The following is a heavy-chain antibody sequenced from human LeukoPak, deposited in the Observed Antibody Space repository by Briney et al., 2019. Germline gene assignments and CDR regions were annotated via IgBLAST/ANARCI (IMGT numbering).Heavy chain of an antibody. D-gene: IGHD3-9*01. Sequence: GGSLRLSCAVCGFRVTNDYMNWVRQAPGKGLEWVSIIYAGGSTYYADSVKGRFTISRDSSNNTLFLQMSNLRADDSGLYYCATDIRSSPLGFWGHGTLVTVSS. V-gene: IGHV3-66*01. J-gene: IGHJ4*01. CDR3: ATDIRSSPLGF. CDR1: GFRVTNDY. CDR2: IYAGGST.